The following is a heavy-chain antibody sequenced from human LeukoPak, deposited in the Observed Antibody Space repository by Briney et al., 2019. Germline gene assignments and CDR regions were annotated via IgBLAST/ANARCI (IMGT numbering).Heavy chain of an antibody. D-gene: IGHD3-3*01. CDR2: IYHSGST. Sequence: SETLSLTCTVSGYSISSGYYWGWIRQPPGKGLEWIGSIYHSGSTYYNPSLKSRVTISVDTSKNQFSLKLSSVTAADTAVYYCARCYDFWSGYPFDYWGQGTLVTVSS. V-gene: IGHV4-38-2*02. CDR3: ARCYDFWSGYPFDY. CDR1: GYSISSGYY. J-gene: IGHJ4*02.